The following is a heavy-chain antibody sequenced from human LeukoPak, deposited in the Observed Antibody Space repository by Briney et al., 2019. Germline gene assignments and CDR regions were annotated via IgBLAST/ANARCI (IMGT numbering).Heavy chain of an antibody. D-gene: IGHD2-2*03. CDR2: IIHIFGTA. J-gene: IGHJ6*02. CDR3: AVGYCSSTSCYDSPNYYYYYGMDV. V-gene: IGHV1-69*01. CDR1: GGTFSSYA. Sequence: GSSVKVSCKASGGTFSSYAISWVRQAPGQGLEWMGGIIHIFGTANYAQKFQGRVTITADESTSTAYMELSSLRSEDTAVYYCAVGYCSSTSCYDSPNYYYYYGMDVWGQGTTVTVSS.